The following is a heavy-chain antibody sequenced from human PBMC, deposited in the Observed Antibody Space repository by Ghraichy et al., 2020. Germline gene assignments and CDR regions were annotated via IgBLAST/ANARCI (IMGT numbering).Heavy chain of an antibody. CDR3: ARNYMVATTFEY. Sequence: SETLSLTCTVSGYSISSGYYWGWIRQPPGKGLEWIGSIYHSGSTYYNPYLKSRVTFSVDTSKNQFSLKLSSVTAADTAVYYCARNYMVATTFEYWGQGTLVTVSS. D-gene: IGHD5-12*01. V-gene: IGHV4-38-2*02. J-gene: IGHJ4*02. CDR2: IYHSGST. CDR1: GYSISSGYY.